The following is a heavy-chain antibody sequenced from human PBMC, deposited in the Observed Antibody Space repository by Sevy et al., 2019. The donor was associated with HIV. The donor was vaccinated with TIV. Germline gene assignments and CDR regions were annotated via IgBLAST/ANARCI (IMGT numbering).Heavy chain of an antibody. CDR1: GFTFSSYG. Sequence: GGSLRLSCAASGFTFSSYGMHWVRQAPGKGLEWVAVISYDGSNKYYADSVKGRFTISRDNSKNTLYLQMNSLRAEDTAVYYCATPTAPHYYYGMDVWDQGTTVTVSS. CDR2: ISYDGSNK. V-gene: IGHV3-30*03. J-gene: IGHJ6*02. D-gene: IGHD4-17*01. CDR3: ATPTAPHYYYGMDV.